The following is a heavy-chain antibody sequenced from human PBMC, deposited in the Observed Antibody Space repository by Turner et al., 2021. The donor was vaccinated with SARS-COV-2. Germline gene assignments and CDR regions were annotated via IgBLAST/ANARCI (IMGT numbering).Heavy chain of an antibody. CDR3: ARDREDCSSSSCYEAY. V-gene: IGHV3-30-3*01. CDR1: RFTFSNYA. Sequence: QVQLVGSRGGVGQPGGFLRLSCTAPRFTFSNYARHGVRQASGKGLEAVVVISYDGSYKYYEGSVKGRFTISRDNSKKTQYLQMNSLRAEDTAVYYCARDREDCSSSSCYEAYWGQGTLVTVSS. CDR2: ISYDGSYK. D-gene: IGHD2-2*01. J-gene: IGHJ4*02.